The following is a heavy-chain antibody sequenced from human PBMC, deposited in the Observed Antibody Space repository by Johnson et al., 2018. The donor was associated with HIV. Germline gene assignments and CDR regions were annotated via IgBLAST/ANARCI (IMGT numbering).Heavy chain of an antibody. V-gene: IGHV3-20*04. CDR3: ARHPTIEASRLTGDFGAFDI. D-gene: IGHD7-27*01. J-gene: IGHJ3*02. CDR2: INWNGVSI. Sequence: RLSCEGSGFSFDDYGMSWVRQAPGKGLDWVAGINWNGVSINYADSVKGRFSISRDNVKNSLYLQMDSLRDEDTAFYYCARHPTIEASRLTGDFGAFDIWGQGTMVIVSS. CDR1: GFSFDDYG.